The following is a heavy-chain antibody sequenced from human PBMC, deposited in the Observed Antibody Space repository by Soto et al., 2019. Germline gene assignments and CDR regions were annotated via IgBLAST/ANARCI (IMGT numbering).Heavy chain of an antibody. CDR3: ARDSATVTTSY. Sequence: HPGGSLRLSCAASGFTFSSYSMNWVRQAPGKGLEWVSYISSSSSTIYYADSVKGRFTISRDNAKNSLYLQMNSLRAEDTAVYYCARDSATVTTSYWGQGTLVTVSS. D-gene: IGHD4-17*01. V-gene: IGHV3-48*01. J-gene: IGHJ4*02. CDR1: GFTFSSYS. CDR2: ISSSSSTI.